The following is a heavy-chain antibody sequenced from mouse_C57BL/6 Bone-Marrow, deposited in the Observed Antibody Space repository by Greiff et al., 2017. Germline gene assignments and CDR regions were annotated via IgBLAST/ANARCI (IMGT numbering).Heavy chain of an antibody. CDR2: IDPENGDT. CDR1: GFNIKDDY. CDR3: TTDTTVVPDY. J-gene: IGHJ2*01. D-gene: IGHD1-1*01. V-gene: IGHV14-4*01. Sequence: EVQLQQSGAELVRPGASVKLSCTASGFNIKDDYMHWVKQRPEQGLEWIGWIDPENGDTEYASKFQGKAPITADTSSNTAYLQLSSLTSEDTAVYYCTTDTTVVPDYWGQGTTLTVSS.